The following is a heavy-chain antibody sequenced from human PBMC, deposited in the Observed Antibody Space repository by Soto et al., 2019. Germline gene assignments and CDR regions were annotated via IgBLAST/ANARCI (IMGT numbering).Heavy chain of an antibody. CDR2: INHSGST. CDR3: ARRLDFWSGYLAYYYGMDV. Sequence: SETLSLTCAVYGGSFSGYYWSWIRQPPGKGLEWIGEINHSGSTNYNPSLKSRVTISVDTSKNQFSLKLSSVTAADTAVYYCARRLDFWSGYLAYYYGMDVWGQGTTVT. CDR1: GGSFSGYY. J-gene: IGHJ6*02. D-gene: IGHD3-3*01. V-gene: IGHV4-34*01.